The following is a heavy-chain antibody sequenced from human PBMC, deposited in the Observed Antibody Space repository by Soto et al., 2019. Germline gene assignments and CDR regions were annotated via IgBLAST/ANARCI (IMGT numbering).Heavy chain of an antibody. CDR2: ISWNSGLI. CDR1: GFTFDDYA. CDR3: ARAPIRDFDSQLDH. D-gene: IGHD3-9*01. Sequence: VHLVESGGGLVQPGRSLRLSCAASGFTFDDYAMHWVRQAPGKGLEWVAGISWNSGLIGYADSVKGRFTISRDNAKNSLYLQMNSLRTEDTALYYCARAPIRDFDSQLDHWGQGTLVTVSS. J-gene: IGHJ4*02. V-gene: IGHV3-9*01.